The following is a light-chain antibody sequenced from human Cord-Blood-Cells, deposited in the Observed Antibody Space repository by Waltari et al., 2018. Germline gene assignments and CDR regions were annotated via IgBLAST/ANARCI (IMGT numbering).Light chain of an antibody. J-gene: IGKJ2*01. CDR3: QQYNSYSPYT. V-gene: IGKV1-5*03. CDR2: KAS. Sequence: DIQMTQSPSTLSASVGDRVPITCRASQGISSWLAWYQQKPGKAPKLLIYKASSLESGVPSRFSGSGSGTEFTLTISSLQPDDFATYYCQQYNSYSPYTFGQGTKLEIK. CDR1: QGISSW.